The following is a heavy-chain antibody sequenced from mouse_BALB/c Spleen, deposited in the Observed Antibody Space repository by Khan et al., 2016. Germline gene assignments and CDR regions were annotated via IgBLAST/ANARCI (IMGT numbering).Heavy chain of an antibody. J-gene: IGHJ2*01. CDR2: ISYSGIT. D-gene: IGHD1-1*01. CDR1: GYSITSDYA. V-gene: IGHV3-2*02. Sequence: EVQLQESGPGLVKPSQSLSLTYTVTGYSITSDYAWNWIRQFPGNKLEWMGYISYSGITSYNPSLKSRISITRDTSKNQFFLQLNSVTTEDTATYNCARGRSYFFDFWGQGTTLTVSS. CDR3: ARGRSYFFDF.